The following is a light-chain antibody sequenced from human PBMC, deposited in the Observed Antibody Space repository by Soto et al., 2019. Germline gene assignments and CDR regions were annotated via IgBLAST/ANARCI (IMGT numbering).Light chain of an antibody. CDR3: MQSSQVRT. J-gene: IGKJ1*01. CDR2: QIS. V-gene: IGKV2-24*01. Sequence: IVLTQSPLSLPVTLGQPASLSCRSSESLLHSGGNTYLSWLHQRPGQPPRLLIYQISERLSGVPVRFSGSGAGTNFTLRISRVEADDVGIFFCMQSSQVRTFGQGTKVEIK. CDR1: ESLLHSGGNTY.